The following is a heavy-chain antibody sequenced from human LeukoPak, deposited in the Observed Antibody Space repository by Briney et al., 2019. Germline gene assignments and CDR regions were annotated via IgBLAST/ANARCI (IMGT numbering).Heavy chain of an antibody. Sequence: GESLKISCKGSGYSFTSYWIGWVRQMPGKGLEWMGIIYPGDSDTRYSPSFQGQVTISADESISTAYLQWSSLKASDTAMYYCASTWGAVAVYFDYWGQGTLVTVSS. D-gene: IGHD6-19*01. CDR2: IYPGDSDT. V-gene: IGHV5-51*01. J-gene: IGHJ4*02. CDR1: GYSFTSYW. CDR3: ASTWGAVAVYFDY.